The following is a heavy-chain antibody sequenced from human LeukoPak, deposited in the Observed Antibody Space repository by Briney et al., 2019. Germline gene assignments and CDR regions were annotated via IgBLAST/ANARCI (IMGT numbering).Heavy chain of an antibody. Sequence: SETLSLTCTVSGGSISSSSYYWGWIRQPPGKGLEWIGSIYYSGSTYYNPSLKSRVTISVDTSKNQFSLKLSSVTAADTAVYYCARPSYYDHAFDIWGLGTMVTVSS. J-gene: IGHJ3*02. V-gene: IGHV4-39*01. CDR2: IYYSGST. CDR3: ARPSYYDHAFDI. CDR1: GGSISSSSYY. D-gene: IGHD3-3*01.